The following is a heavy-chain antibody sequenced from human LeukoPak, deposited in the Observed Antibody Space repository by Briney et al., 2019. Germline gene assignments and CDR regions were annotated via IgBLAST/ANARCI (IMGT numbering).Heavy chain of an antibody. Sequence: SETLSLTCAVYGGSFSGYYWSWIRQPPGKGLEWIGEINHSGSTNYNPSLKSRVTISVDTSKNQFSLKLSSVTAADTAVYYCARDQTETYYYDSSGWSWAFDIWGQGTMVTVSS. V-gene: IGHV4-34*01. J-gene: IGHJ3*02. CDR1: GGSFSGYY. D-gene: IGHD3-22*01. CDR2: INHSGST. CDR3: ARDQTETYYYDSSGWSWAFDI.